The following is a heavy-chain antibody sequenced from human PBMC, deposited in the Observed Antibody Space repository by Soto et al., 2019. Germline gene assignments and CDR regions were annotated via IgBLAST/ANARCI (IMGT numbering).Heavy chain of an antibody. D-gene: IGHD4-17*01. V-gene: IGHV3-73*01. CDR3: TRRDYGDFINDY. J-gene: IGHJ4*02. CDR2: IRSKANSYAT. CDR1: GFTFSGSA. Sequence: EVQLVESGGGLVQPGGSLKLSCAASGFTFSGSAMHWVHQASGKGMEWVGRIRSKANSYATAYAASVKGRFTISRDDSKNTAYLQMNSLKTEDTAVYYCTRRDYGDFINDYWGQGTLVTVSS.